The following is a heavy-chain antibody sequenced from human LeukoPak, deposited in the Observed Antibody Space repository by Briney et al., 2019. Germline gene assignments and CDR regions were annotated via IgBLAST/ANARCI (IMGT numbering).Heavy chain of an antibody. D-gene: IGHD3-10*01. CDR2: IYHSGST. CDR1: GGSISSCNW. J-gene: IGHJ4*02. V-gene: IGHV4-4*02. Sequence: PSETLSLTCAVSGGSISSCNWWSGVRQPPGKGLEWIGEIYHSGSTNYNPSLKSRVTISVDKSKNQFSLKLSCVTAADTAVYYCARGQWFGELGGLDDWGQGTLVTVSS. CDR3: ARGQWFGELGGLDD.